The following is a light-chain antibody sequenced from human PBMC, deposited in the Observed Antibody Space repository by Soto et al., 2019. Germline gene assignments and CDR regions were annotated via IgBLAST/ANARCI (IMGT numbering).Light chain of an antibody. CDR3: LQANRYPLT. CDR1: QGISSD. V-gene: IGKV1-9*01. J-gene: IGKJ4*01. CDR2: TAA. Sequence: DIQLTQSPSFLSASVGDRVTITCRASQGISSDFAWYQVKPGKVPKLLMYTAATLQSGVPSRFSGGGSGTEITLTISSLQPEDSVTYYCLQANRYPLTFGGGTKLEIK.